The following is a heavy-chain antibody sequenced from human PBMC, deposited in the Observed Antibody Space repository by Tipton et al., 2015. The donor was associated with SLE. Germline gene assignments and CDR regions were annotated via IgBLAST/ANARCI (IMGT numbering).Heavy chain of an antibody. Sequence: SLRLSCSASGFTFSSYAMHWVRQAPGKGLEWVANIKQDGSEKYYVDSVKGRFTISRDNAKNSLYLQMNSLRDEDTAVYYCARTDGGNYYFDYWGQGTLVTVSS. CDR3: ARTDGGNYYFDY. V-gene: IGHV3-7*01. CDR1: GFTFSSYA. CDR2: IKQDGSEK. D-gene: IGHD4-23*01. J-gene: IGHJ4*02.